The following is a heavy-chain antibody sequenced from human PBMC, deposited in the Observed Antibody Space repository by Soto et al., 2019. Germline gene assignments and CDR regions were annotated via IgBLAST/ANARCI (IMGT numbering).Heavy chain of an antibody. Sequence: QVQLVQSGAEVKKSGSSVKVSCKASGGTFSSYDISWVRQAPGQGLEWMGGIIPIFGTANYAQKFQGRVTITADESTSTAYMELSSLRSEDTAVYYCAREPPKPGIAAAGTFYFDYWGQGTLFTVSS. J-gene: IGHJ4*02. V-gene: IGHV1-69*01. CDR3: AREPPKPGIAAAGTFYFDY. CDR1: GGTFSSYD. D-gene: IGHD6-13*01. CDR2: IIPIFGTA.